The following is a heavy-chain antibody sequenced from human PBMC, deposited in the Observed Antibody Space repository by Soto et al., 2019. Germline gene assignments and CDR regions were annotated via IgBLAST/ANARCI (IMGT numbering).Heavy chain of an antibody. Sequence: PGGSLRLSCAASGFTVISNYMSWVRQAPGKGLEWVSVIYSGGSTYYADSVKGRFTISRDNSKNTLYLQMNSLRAEDTAVYYCARDMAAAGYGMDVWGQGTTVTVSS. J-gene: IGHJ6*02. V-gene: IGHV3-53*01. CDR2: IYSGGST. CDR1: GFTVISNY. D-gene: IGHD6-13*01. CDR3: ARDMAAAGYGMDV.